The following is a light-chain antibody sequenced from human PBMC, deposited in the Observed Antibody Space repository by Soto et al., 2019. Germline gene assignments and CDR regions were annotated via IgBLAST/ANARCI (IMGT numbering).Light chain of an antibody. J-gene: IGKJ2*01. Sequence: DIQMTQSPSSLSASVGDRVTITCRASQSINRYINWYQQKPGKAPKLLINAASSLQSGVPSRFSGSGSGTDFTLTISNLQPEDFATYYCQQSYSIPVTFGQGTKVDIK. CDR2: AAS. V-gene: IGKV1-39*01. CDR1: QSINRY. CDR3: QQSYSIPVT.